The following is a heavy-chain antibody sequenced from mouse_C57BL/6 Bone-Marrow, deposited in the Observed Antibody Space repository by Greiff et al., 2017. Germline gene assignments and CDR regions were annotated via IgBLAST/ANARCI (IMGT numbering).Heavy chain of an antibody. V-gene: IGHV2-5*01. D-gene: IGHD3-2*02. CDR3: AKMTAQATPYYAMDY. J-gene: IGHJ4*01. Sequence: VKLMESGPGLVQPSQSLSITCTVSGFSLTSYGVHWVRQSPGKGLEWLGVIWRGGSTDYNAAFMSRLSITKDNSKSQVFFKMNSLQADDTAIYYCAKMTAQATPYYAMDYWGQGTSVTVSS. CDR1: GFSLTSYG. CDR2: IWRGGST.